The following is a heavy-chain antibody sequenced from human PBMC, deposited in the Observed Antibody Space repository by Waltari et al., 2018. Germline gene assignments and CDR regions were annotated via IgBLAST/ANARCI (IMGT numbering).Heavy chain of an antibody. CDR2: ISSSSSYI. CDR3: ARAEPLYSSFDY. J-gene: IGHJ4*02. Sequence: EVQLVESGGGLVKPGGSLRLSCAASGFTFSSYSMNWARQAPGKGLEWVSSISSSSSYIYYADSVKGRFTISRDNAKNSLYLQMNSLRAEDTAVYYCARAEPLYSSFDYWGQGTLVTVSS. D-gene: IGHD6-13*01. V-gene: IGHV3-21*01. CDR1: GFTFSSYS.